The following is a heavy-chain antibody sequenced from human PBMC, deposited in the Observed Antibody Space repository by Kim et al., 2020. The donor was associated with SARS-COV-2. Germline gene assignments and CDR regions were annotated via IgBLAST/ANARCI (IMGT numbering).Heavy chain of an antibody. CDR3: ARERVAALFPDAFDI. V-gene: IGHV4-61*01. J-gene: IGHJ3*02. CDR2: IYYSGST. CDR1: GGSVSSGSYY. D-gene: IGHD2-15*01. Sequence: SETLSLTCTVSGGSVSSGSYYWSWIRQPPGKGLEWIGYIYYSGSTNYNPSLKSRVTISVDTSKNQFSLKLSSVTAADTAVYYCARERVAALFPDAFDIWGQGTMVTVSS.